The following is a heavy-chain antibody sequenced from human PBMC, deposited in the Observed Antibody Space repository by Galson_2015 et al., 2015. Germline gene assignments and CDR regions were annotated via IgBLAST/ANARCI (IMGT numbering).Heavy chain of an antibody. CDR3: ARGRRGYSNYHGGFWFDP. CDR1: GGSFSGYY. J-gene: IGHJ5*02. Sequence: ETLSLTCAVYGGSFSGYYWSWVRQPPGKGLEWIGEINHSGSTNYNPSLKSRVTISVDTSKNQFSLKLSSVTAADTAVYYCARGRRGYSNYHGGFWFDPWGQGTLVTVSS. CDR2: INHSGST. D-gene: IGHD4-11*01. V-gene: IGHV4-34*01.